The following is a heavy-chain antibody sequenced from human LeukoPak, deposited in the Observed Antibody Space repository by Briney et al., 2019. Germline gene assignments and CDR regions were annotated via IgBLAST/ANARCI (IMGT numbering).Heavy chain of an antibody. CDR3: TADVFKSGYGDPQTFDY. CDR2: ISQGGIDK. CDR1: GFTFSGHW. Sequence: PGGSLRLSCAAPGFTFSGHWMSWVRQAPGKGLEWVANISQGGIDKYYVDSVKGRFTISRDNANNLLYLQMNSLKTEDTAVYYCTADVFKSGYGDPQTFDYWGQGTLVTVSS. D-gene: IGHD4-17*01. V-gene: IGHV3-7*03. J-gene: IGHJ4*02.